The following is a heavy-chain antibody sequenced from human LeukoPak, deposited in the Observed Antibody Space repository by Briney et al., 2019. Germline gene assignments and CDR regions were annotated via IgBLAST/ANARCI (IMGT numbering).Heavy chain of an antibody. CDR2: IYYSGST. Sequence: SETLSLTYTVSGGSISSGDYYWSWIRQPPGKGLEWIGYIYYSGSTYYNPSLKSRVTISVDTSKNQFSLKLSSVTAADTAVYYCARDRKGLRTYYFDYWGQGTLVTVSS. V-gene: IGHV4-30-4*08. D-gene: IGHD5-12*01. CDR3: ARDRKGLRTYYFDY. CDR1: GGSISSGDYY. J-gene: IGHJ4*02.